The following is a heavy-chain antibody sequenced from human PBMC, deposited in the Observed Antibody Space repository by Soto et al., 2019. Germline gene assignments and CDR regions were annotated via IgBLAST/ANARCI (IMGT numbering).Heavy chain of an antibody. CDR1: DDSISSGY. J-gene: IGHJ5*02. V-gene: IGHV4-59*01. D-gene: IGHD3-16*01. CDR3: ARYLRNKNFMLDA. CDR2: IYYTGST. Sequence: PSETLSLTCSVTDDSISSGYWSWIRQPPGKGLEWIGFIYYTGSTNYNPSLKSRVTMSIDTSRSQFSVKLSSVTAADTAVYYCARYLRNKNFMLDAWGQGTLVTVSS.